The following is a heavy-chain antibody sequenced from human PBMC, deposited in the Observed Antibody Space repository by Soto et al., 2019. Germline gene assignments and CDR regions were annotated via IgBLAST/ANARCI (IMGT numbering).Heavy chain of an antibody. CDR3: ARAYYDFWSGYYRDYDAFDI. J-gene: IGHJ3*02. D-gene: IGHD3-3*01. CDR2: INAGNGNT. Sequence: ASVKVSCKASGYTFTSYGISWVRQAPGQGLEWMGWINAGNGNTKYSQKFQGRVTITRDTSASTAYMELSSLRSEDTAVYYCARAYYDFWSGYYRDYDAFDIWGQGTMVTVSS. V-gene: IGHV1-3*01. CDR1: GYTFTSYG.